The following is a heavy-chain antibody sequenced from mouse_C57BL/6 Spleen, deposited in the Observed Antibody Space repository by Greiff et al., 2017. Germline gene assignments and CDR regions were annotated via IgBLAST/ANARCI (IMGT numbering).Heavy chain of an antibody. CDR3: ARHELNWYFDV. CDR2: ISGGGGNT. V-gene: IGHV5-9*01. Sequence: EVQLVESGGGLVKPGGSLKLSCAASGFTFSSYTMSWVRQTPEKRLEWVATISGGGGNTYYPDNAKNTLYLQMSSLRSEDTALYYCARHELNWYFDVWGTGTTVTVSS. CDR1: GFTFSSYT. J-gene: IGHJ1*03.